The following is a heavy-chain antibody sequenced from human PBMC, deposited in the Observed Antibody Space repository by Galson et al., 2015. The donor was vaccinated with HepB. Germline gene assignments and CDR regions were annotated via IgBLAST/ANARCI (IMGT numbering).Heavy chain of an antibody. Sequence: SLRLSCAASGFVLSNQGMHWVRQAPGKGLEWVSMISHDGGSKHYADSVKGRFTISRDNSNNTLYLQMNSLRAEDTAVYYYAKDLYSSGWYNYFDPWGQGTLVTVSS. D-gene: IGHD6-19*01. CDR3: AKDLYSSGWYNYFDP. CDR1: GFVLSNQG. CDR2: ISHDGGSK. J-gene: IGHJ5*02. V-gene: IGHV3-30*18.